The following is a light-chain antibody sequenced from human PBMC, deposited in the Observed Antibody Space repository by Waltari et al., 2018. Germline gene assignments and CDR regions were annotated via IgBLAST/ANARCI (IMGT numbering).Light chain of an antibody. CDR3: CLYVGGGIRV. CDR1: STYVGNYNL. Sequence: QSAQTQPAAVSGSPGQSITISCTGTSTYVGNYNLVSWYQQHPGKAPKVIIYEARKRPSGVSSHFSGSTSGNTASLTISGLQAEDEADYYCCLYVGGGIRVFGGGTKLTVL. CDR2: EAR. J-gene: IGLJ3*02. V-gene: IGLV2-23*01.